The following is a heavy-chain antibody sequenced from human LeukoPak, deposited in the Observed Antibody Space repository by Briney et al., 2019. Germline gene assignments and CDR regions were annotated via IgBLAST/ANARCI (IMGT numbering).Heavy chain of an antibody. Sequence: GGSLRLSCAASGFTFSSYAMSWVRQAPGKGLEWVSAISGSGGSTYYADSVKGRFTISRDNSKNTLYLQMNSLRAEDTAVYYCAKVQTGFLEWLLPQSNGMDVWGQGTTVTVSS. V-gene: IGHV3-23*01. D-gene: IGHD3-3*01. J-gene: IGHJ6*02. CDR2: ISGSGGST. CDR1: GFTFSSYA. CDR3: AKVQTGFLEWLLPQSNGMDV.